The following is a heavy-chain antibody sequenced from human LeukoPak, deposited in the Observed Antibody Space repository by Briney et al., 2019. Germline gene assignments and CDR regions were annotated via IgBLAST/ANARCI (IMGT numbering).Heavy chain of an antibody. Sequence: ASVKVTCTASGYTFTSYDINRVRQATGQGLEWMGWMNPNSGNTGYAQKFQGRVTMTRNTSISTAYMELSSLRSENTAVYYCARHHESRYCSSTSCPTGWFDPWGQGTLVTVSS. V-gene: IGHV1-8*01. CDR1: GYTFTSYD. J-gene: IGHJ5*02. CDR3: ARHHESRYCSSTSCPTGWFDP. D-gene: IGHD2-2*01. CDR2: MNPNSGNT.